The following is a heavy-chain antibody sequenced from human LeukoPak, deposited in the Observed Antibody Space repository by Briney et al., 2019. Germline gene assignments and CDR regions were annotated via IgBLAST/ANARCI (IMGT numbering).Heavy chain of an antibody. CDR3: ARRQQWLVLFDY. D-gene: IGHD6-19*01. CDR1: GGSISSSSYY. Sequence: SETLSLTCTVSGGSISSSSYYWGWIRQPPGKGLEWIGSIYYSGSTYYNPSLKSRVTISVDTSKNQFSLKLSSVTAADTAVYYCARRQQWLVLFDYWGQGTLVTVSS. CDR2: IYYSGST. J-gene: IGHJ4*02. V-gene: IGHV4-39*01.